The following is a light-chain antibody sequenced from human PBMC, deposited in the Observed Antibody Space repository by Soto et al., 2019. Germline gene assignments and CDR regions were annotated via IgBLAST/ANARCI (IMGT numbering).Light chain of an antibody. CDR3: AAWDDSLSGLV. V-gene: IGLV1-47*01. CDR1: SSNIGSNY. CDR2: RNN. Sequence: QSALTQPPPASGTPGQRVTISCSGSSSNIGSNYVYWYQQLPGTAPKLLIYRNNQRPSGVPDRFSGSKSGTSASLAISGLRSEDEADYYCAAWDDSLSGLVFGTGTKVTVL. J-gene: IGLJ1*01.